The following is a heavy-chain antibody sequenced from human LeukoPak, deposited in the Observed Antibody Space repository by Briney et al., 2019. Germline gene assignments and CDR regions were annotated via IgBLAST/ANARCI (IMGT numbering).Heavy chain of an antibody. CDR1: GFVFSSYA. D-gene: IGHD1-26*01. CDR3: ARDGGGAYSLAFDI. CDR2: ISSGATHT. Sequence: GGSLRLSCAASGFVFSSYAMHWVRQAPGKGLEWVSTISSGATHTYYPDSVKGRFTISRDNSKNTLYLQMNNLRAEDTAVYYCARDGGGAYSLAFDIWGQGTLVTVSS. J-gene: IGHJ3*02. V-gene: IGHV3-23*01.